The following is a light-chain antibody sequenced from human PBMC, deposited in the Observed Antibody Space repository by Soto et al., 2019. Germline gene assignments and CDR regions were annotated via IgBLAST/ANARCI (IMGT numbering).Light chain of an antibody. Sequence: DIQMTQSPSTLSASVGDRVTITCRASQSISTYLAWYQQKPAKAPKLLIYKASSLESGVPLRFSGSGSGTEFTLTISSLQPDDFATYYRQQYNSYSTFGQGPK. CDR3: QQYNSYST. J-gene: IGKJ2*01. CDR1: QSISTY. CDR2: KAS. V-gene: IGKV1-5*03.